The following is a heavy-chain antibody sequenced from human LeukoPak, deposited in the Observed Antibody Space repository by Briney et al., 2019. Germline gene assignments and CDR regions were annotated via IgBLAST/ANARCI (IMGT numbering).Heavy chain of an antibody. V-gene: IGHV3-7*01. D-gene: IGHD1-1*01. Sequence: GGSLTLSCEASGFTFSRNWMSWVRQAPGKGLEWVASINPDGGQKFYVDSVRGRFTISRDNTKSPLYVEMNSLGAEDTAVYYCAKLLGTVTTFDYWGQGTPVTVSS. CDR2: INPDGGQK. J-gene: IGHJ4*02. CDR3: AKLLGTVTTFDY. CDR1: GFTFSRNW.